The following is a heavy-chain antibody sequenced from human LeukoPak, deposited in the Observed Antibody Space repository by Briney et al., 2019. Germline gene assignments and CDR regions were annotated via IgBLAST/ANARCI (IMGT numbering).Heavy chain of an antibody. CDR2: ISSSSSYK. Sequence: GGSLRLSCAASEFTFSSYSMNWVRQAPGKGLEWVSFISSSSSYKYYADSVKGRFTISRDNAKNSVYLQMKSLRVEDTAVYYCASEGLDNWGQGTLVTVSS. J-gene: IGHJ4*02. CDR3: ASEGLDN. V-gene: IGHV3-21*01. CDR1: EFTFSSYS.